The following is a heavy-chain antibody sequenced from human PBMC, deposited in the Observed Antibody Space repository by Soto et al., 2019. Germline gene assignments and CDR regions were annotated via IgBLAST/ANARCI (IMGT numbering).Heavy chain of an antibody. D-gene: IGHD3-22*01. CDR1: GSPFRAYF. V-gene: IGHV3-7*03. J-gene: IGHJ4*02. CDR3: VRDRTTFGSGYYFEFDS. CDR2: KKKDGSEQ. Sequence: QPXVPLAPSVQVRGSPFRAYFRSWVRQAPGKGQEWEYNKKKDGSEQYYLDSVKDRLTISRNNARNLLHLQMNSLRGEETDGYYCVRDRTTFGSGYYFEFDSCGQRTLVTVSS.